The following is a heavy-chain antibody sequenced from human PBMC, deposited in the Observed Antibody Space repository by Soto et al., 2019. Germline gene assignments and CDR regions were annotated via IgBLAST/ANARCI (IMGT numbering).Heavy chain of an antibody. J-gene: IGHJ6*02. CDR3: AKDYSSTWYPGHGMGV. CDR2: LTDSGGST. CDR1: GFTFRSYA. D-gene: IGHD6-13*01. V-gene: IGHV3-23*01. Sequence: PWGSLRLSCAAFGFTFRSYAIIWGRHSPFKGLEWVSALTDSGGSTYYADSVQGRFTISRDNSKNMLYLQMNSLGAEDTAVYYCAKDYSSTWYPGHGMGVWGQGTTVTVSS.